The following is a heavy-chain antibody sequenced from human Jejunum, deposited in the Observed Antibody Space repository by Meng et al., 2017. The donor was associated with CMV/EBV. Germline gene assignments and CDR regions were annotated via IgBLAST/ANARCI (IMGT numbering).Heavy chain of an antibody. V-gene: IGHV4-59*01. D-gene: IGHD2-2*01. CDR1: GGSIRGYY. CDR2: KHYSGST. J-gene: IGHJ4*02. Sequence: CTVSGGSIRGYYWSWMRKHPGKGLEWTGYKHYSGSTKYNPTIKSRVTISVDMSKNQFSLKLTSVTAADTAVYYCARYALDWEGFDYWGQGTLVTVSS. CDR3: ARYALDWEGFDY.